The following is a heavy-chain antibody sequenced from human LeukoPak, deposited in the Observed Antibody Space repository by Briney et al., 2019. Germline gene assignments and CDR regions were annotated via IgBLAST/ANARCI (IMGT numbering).Heavy chain of an antibody. CDR2: ISYDGGNK. CDR3: ACDGKQHRLMPLGY. Sequence: GGSLRLSCSASGFTFNIYAMHWVRQAPGKGLEWVAFISYDGGNKYYADSVKGRFTISRDNSKNTLYLQMNNLRPQDPALYYCACDGKQHRLMPLGYWGRETRDTVPS. V-gene: IGHV3-30*04. D-gene: IGHD5-18*01. CDR1: GFTFNIYA. J-gene: IGHJ4*02.